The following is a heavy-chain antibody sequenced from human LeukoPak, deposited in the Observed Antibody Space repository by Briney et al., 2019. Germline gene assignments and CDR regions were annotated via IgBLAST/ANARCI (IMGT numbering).Heavy chain of an antibody. D-gene: IGHD3-3*01. J-gene: IGHJ6*03. CDR2: ISGSGGST. CDR3: AKDLLQDYDFWSGYYTGMDV. CDR1: GSTFSSYA. Sequence: GGSLRLSCAASGSTFSSYAMSWVRQAPGKGLEWVSAISGSGGSTYYADSVKGRFTISRDNSKNTLYLQMNSLRAEDTAIYYCAKDLLQDYDFWSGYYTGMDVWGKGTTVTVSS. V-gene: IGHV3-23*01.